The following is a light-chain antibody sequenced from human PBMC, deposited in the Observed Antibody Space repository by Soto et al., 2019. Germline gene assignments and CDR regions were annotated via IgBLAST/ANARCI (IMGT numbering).Light chain of an antibody. CDR1: QSVSSSY. CDR2: GAS. J-gene: IGKJ1*01. V-gene: IGKV3-20*01. CDR3: QQYGNSPQT. Sequence: ETVLTQSPGTLSLSPGERATLSCRASQSVSSSYLAWYQQKPGQAPRLLIYGASSRATGIPDRFSGSGSGTDFTLTISRLEPKDFAVYYCQQYGNSPQTFGQGTKVEIK.